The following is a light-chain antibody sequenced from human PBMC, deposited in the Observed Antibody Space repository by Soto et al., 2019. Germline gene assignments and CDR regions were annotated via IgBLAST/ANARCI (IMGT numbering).Light chain of an antibody. CDR1: QGISNY. J-gene: IGKJ3*01. Sequence: DIQMTQSPSSLSASVGDRVTITCRASQGISNYLAWYQQKPGKVPKLLIYAASTLQSGVPSRFSGSGSGSDFTLNISSLQPEDVATDYCQKYNSAPMTFGPGTKVDIK. CDR2: AAS. CDR3: QKYNSAPMT. V-gene: IGKV1-27*01.